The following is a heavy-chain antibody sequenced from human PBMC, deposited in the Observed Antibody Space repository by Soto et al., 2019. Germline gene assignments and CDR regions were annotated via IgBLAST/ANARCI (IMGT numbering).Heavy chain of an antibody. Sequence: YGSCSARQAHGEGLEWLGWINTHNGNTNYAQNLQGRVFMTADTSTNTAYMELRSLRSDDTAIYYCTREGSAPYYSYAMEAWGQGTTVTVSS. J-gene: IGHJ6*02. CDR3: TREGSAPYYSYAMEA. D-gene: IGHD3-10*01. V-gene: IGHV1-18*01. CDR1: YG. CDR2: INTHNGNT.